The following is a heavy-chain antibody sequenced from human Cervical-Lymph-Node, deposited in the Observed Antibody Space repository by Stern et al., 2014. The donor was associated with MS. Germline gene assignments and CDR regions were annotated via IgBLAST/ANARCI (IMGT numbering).Heavy chain of an antibody. Sequence: MQLVESGAEVKKPGSSVKVSCKASGDTFSSYAINWVRQVPGQGLEWMGGITPVFGTTNYAQKCQGRVTITADKSTNTSYMELMTLRSEDTAVYYCARGGGLVGYFDYWGQGTLVSVSS. J-gene: IGHJ4*02. CDR2: ITPVFGTT. CDR1: GDTFSSYA. CDR3: ARGGGLVGYFDY. V-gene: IGHV1-69*06. D-gene: IGHD1-26*01.